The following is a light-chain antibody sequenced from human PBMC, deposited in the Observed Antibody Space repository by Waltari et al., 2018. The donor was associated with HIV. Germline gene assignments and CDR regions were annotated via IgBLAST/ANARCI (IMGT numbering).Light chain of an antibody. J-gene: IGKJ4*01. CDR2: DAS. Sequence: EIVLTQSPATLYLSPGDRATLSCRASQSVSTYLAWYQQRSGQSPRLLIYDASVRATGIPARFSGSGSGTDFTFTISSLDPEDFAVYYCQQRSNWPPAPTFGGGTKVEIK. CDR1: QSVSTY. V-gene: IGKV3-11*01. CDR3: QQRSNWPPAPT.